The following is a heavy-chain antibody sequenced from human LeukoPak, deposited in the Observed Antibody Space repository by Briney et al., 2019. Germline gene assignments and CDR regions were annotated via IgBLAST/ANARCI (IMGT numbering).Heavy chain of an antibody. CDR1: GYSISSGYY. J-gene: IGHJ5*02. CDR3: ARVFDDAYVDWFDP. V-gene: IGHV4-38-2*02. CDR2: IYYSGST. D-gene: IGHD3-16*01. Sequence: SETLSLTCTVSGYSISSGYYWAWVRQPPGKGLEWIGSIYYSGSTYYNPSLKSRVTISLDTSKNQFSLRLRSVTAADTAVYYCARVFDDAYVDWFDPWGQGTLVTVSS.